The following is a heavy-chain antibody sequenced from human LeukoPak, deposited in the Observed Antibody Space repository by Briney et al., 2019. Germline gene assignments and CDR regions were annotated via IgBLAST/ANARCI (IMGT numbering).Heavy chain of an antibody. D-gene: IGHD1-26*01. CDR3: ARGGEVVSGSYYELFYFDY. Sequence: GASVKVSCKTSGYTFTGYYMHWVRQAPGQGLEWMGWINPNSGGTNYAQKFQGRVTMTRDTSISTAYMELSRLRSDDTAVYYCARGGEVVSGSYYELFYFDYWGQGTLVTVSS. CDR2: INPNSGGT. J-gene: IGHJ4*02. V-gene: IGHV1-2*02. CDR1: GYTFTGYY.